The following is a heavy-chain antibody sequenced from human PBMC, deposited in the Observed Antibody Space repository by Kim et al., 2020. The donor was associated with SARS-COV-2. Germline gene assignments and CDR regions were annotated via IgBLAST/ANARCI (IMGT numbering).Heavy chain of an antibody. J-gene: IGHJ4*02. CDR3: AKGVINRGFDY. Sequence: GGSLRLSCVASGFTFSTSPMGWVRQAPGKGLEWVSRISWDGMGTYYADSVKGRVTMSSDKSKNMLYLHMNSLRVEDTAVYYCAKGVINRGFDYWGQGTQVTVSS. CDR1: GFTFSTSP. D-gene: IGHD2-21*01. CDR2: ISWDGMGT. V-gene: IGHV3-23*01.